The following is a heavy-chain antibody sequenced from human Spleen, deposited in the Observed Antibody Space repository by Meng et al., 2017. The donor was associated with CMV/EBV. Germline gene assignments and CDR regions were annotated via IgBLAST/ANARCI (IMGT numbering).Heavy chain of an antibody. CDR3: AARFTISGFYDW. J-gene: IGHJ4*02. V-gene: IGHV1-69*01. D-gene: IGHD3-9*01. CDR2: ILPIFGPA. CDR1: GGNFSSYT. Sequence: CRTSGGNFSSYTISWVRQAPGPGLEWMGGILPIFGPANYAQTFQGRVTITADESTTTAHMELSSLRSEDTAMYYCAARFTISGFYDWWGQGTLVTVSS.